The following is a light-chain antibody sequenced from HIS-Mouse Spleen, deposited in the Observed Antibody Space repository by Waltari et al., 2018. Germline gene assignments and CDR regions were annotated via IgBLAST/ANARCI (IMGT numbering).Light chain of an antibody. J-gene: IGLJ3*02. CDR3: QSYDSSNLV. CDR2: EDN. CDR1: SGRIASNY. V-gene: IGLV6-57*04. Sequence: NFMLTQPHSVSESPGKTVTISCTRSSGRIASNYVQWYQQRPGSAPTTVIYEDNQRPSGVPDRFSGSIDSSSNSASLTISGLKTEDEADYYCQSYDSSNLVFGGGTKLTVL.